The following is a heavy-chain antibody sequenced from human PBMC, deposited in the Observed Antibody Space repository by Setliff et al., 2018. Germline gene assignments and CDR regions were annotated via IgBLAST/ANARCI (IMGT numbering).Heavy chain of an antibody. D-gene: IGHD2-8*01. V-gene: IGHV4-61*08. CDR1: GGSISSGGYY. CDR3: ARGGVLGTGDFDY. CDR2: IYYSGST. J-gene: IGHJ4*02. Sequence: PSETLSLTCTVSGGSISSGGYYWSWIRQHPGKGLEWIGYIYYSGSTNYNPSLKSRVTISLDTSTNQFSLQLTSVTSADTAVYYCARGGVLGTGDFDYWGQGTLVTVSS.